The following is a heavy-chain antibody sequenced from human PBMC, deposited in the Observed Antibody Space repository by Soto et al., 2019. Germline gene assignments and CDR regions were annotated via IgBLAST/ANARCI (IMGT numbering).Heavy chain of an antibody. CDR3: AKRIGDFARGIPPFDY. D-gene: IGHD3-16*01. V-gene: IGHV3-23*01. CDR2: ISGSGGGT. CDR1: GFSFNNYA. J-gene: IGHJ4*02. Sequence: EVQLLESGGGLVQPGGSLRLSCAASGFSFNNYAMSWVRQAPGKGLEWVSSISGSGGGTYYADSLKGRFTISRDNSKNTLYLQMNNRRAEDTAVYYCAKRIGDFARGIPPFDYWGQGTLVTVSS.